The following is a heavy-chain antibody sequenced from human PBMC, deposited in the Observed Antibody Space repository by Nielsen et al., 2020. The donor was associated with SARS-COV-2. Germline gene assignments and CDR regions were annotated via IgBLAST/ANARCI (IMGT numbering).Heavy chain of an antibody. Sequence: GESLKISCAASGFTFSDYYMSWIRQAPGKGLEWVSYISSSSSYTNYADSVKGRFTISRDNAKNSLYLQMNSLRAEDTAVYYCARRSIGSAPYYFDYWGQGTLVTVSS. CDR1: GFTFSDYY. CDR3: ARRSIGSAPYYFDY. V-gene: IGHV3-11*06. J-gene: IGHJ4*02. D-gene: IGHD2-15*01. CDR2: ISSSSSYT.